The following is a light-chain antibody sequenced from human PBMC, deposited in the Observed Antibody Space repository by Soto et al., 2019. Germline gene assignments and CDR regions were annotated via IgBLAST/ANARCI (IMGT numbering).Light chain of an antibody. V-gene: IGKV3-11*01. Sequence: EVVLTQSPVTLSLSPGERATLSCRASQSFRGLLAWYQQKPGQAPRLLIYDAYNRATGIPARFSGSGSGTDFTLTISSLQSEDFAVYYCQQYNSWPPITFGQGTRLEI. J-gene: IGKJ5*01. CDR3: QQYNSWPPIT. CDR2: DAY. CDR1: QSFRGL.